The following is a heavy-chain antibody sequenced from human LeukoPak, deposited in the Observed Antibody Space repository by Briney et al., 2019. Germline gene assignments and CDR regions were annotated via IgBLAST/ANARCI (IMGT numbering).Heavy chain of an antibody. CDR1: GFTFSSYP. CDR3: ARKGIGSSRYQNMDV. Sequence: GGSLRLSCAASGFTFSSYPIYWVRQAPGKGPEWVSTISIDGGRTYYADSVKGRFTVSRDTSKNTLYLQMNSLRAEDTAVYYCARKGIGSSRYQNMDVWGKGTTVTVSS. V-gene: IGHV3-23*01. J-gene: IGHJ6*03. CDR2: ISIDGGRT. D-gene: IGHD6-25*01.